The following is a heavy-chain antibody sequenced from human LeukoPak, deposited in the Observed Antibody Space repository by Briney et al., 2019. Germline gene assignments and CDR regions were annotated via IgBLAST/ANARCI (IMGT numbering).Heavy chain of an antibody. Sequence: SETLSLTCTVSGGSIRSSYYYWGWIRQPPGKGLEWIGSIYDSGSTYYNPSLKSRVTISVDTSKNQFSLKLSSVTAADTAVYYCARDYGDYDTGIGYFDYWGQGTLVTVSS. V-gene: IGHV4-39*07. D-gene: IGHD4-17*01. CDR3: ARDYGDYDTGIGYFDY. CDR2: IYDSGST. J-gene: IGHJ4*02. CDR1: GGSIRSSYYY.